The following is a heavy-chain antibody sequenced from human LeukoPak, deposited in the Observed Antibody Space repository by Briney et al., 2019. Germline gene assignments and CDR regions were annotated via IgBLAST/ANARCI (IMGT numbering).Heavy chain of an antibody. CDR3: AKNKGSYQYNYYGMEV. CDR1: GFTFSTYG. D-gene: IGHD3-10*01. CDR2: LSYDGYND. Sequence: GGSLRLSCAASGFTFSTYGMNWVRQAPGKGLEWVAALSYDGYNDHYADSVRGRFTISRDNSKNTLFLQMNNLRVEDTAMYYCAKNKGSYQYNYYGMEVWGQGTTVSVSS. J-gene: IGHJ6*02. V-gene: IGHV3-30*18.